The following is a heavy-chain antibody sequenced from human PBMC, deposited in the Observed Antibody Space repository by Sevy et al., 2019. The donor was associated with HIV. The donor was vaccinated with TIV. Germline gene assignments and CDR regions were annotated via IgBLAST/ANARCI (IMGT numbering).Heavy chain of an antibody. Sequence: GGCLRLSCAASEFSFSSYSMNWVRQAPGQGLEWVSYISSSSSTMYYADSVKGRFTISRDNAKNSLYLQMNTLRAEDTAQSYCARTKSNTAMVSSDYWGQGTLVTVSS. V-gene: IGHV3-48*01. CDR2: ISSSSSTM. CDR3: ARTKSNTAMVSSDY. CDR1: EFSFSSYS. J-gene: IGHJ4*02. D-gene: IGHD5-18*01.